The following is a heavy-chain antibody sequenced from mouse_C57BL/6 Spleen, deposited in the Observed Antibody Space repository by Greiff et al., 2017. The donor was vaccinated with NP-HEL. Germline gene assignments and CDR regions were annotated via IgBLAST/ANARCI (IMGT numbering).Heavy chain of an antibody. CDR3: ASEGFLYYYAMDY. J-gene: IGHJ4*01. D-gene: IGHD6-5*01. CDR2: INPNNGGT. V-gene: IGHV1-22*01. CDR1: GYTFTDYN. Sequence: EVKLMESGPELVKPGASVKMSCKASGYTFTDYNMHWVKQSHGKSLEWIGYINPNNGGTSYNQKFKGKATLTVNKSSSTAYMELRSLTSEDSAVYYCASEGFLYYYAMDYWGQGTSVTVSS.